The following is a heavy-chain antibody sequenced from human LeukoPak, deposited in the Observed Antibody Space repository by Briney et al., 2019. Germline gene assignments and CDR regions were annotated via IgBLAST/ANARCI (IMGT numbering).Heavy chain of an antibody. D-gene: IGHD3-16*02. J-gene: IGHJ4*02. Sequence: PGGSLRLSCAASGFTFSSYSMNWVRQAAGKGLEWVSSISSSSSYIYYADSVKGRFTISRDNAKNSLYLQMNSLRAEDTAVYYCAKDMITFGGVIGTGDYWGQGTLVTVSS. V-gene: IGHV3-21*04. CDR2: ISSSSSYI. CDR3: AKDMITFGGVIGTGDY. CDR1: GFTFSSYS.